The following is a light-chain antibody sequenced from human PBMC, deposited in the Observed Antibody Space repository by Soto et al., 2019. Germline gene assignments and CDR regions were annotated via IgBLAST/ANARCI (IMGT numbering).Light chain of an antibody. Sequence: EIVMTQSPGTLSVSPGERATLSCRASQSVNSNFAWYQRRPGQAPRLLIYAASTRATGIPGRFSGSGSGTEFSLTISSLEPEDFAVYYCQQHSHWPPWTFGQGTKVDIK. J-gene: IGKJ1*01. CDR3: QQHSHWPPWT. CDR1: QSVNSN. V-gene: IGKV3-15*01. CDR2: AAS.